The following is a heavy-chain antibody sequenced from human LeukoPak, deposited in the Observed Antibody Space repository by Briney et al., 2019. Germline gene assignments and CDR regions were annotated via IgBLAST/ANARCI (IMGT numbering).Heavy chain of an antibody. Sequence: PGGSLRLSCAASGFTFSNYAMHWVRQAPGKGLEWVSYIDISGSYTNYADSVKGRFTISRDNAENSLYLEMNSLRVEDTAVYYCAKTGGRGDPFDYWGQGTLVTVSS. J-gene: IGHJ4*02. CDR1: GFTFSNYA. CDR2: IDISGSYT. D-gene: IGHD2-21*02. CDR3: AKTGGRGDPFDY. V-gene: IGHV3-21*05.